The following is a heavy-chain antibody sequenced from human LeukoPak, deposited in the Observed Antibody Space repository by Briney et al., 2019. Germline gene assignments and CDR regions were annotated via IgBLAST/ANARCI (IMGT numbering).Heavy chain of an antibody. J-gene: IGHJ4*02. D-gene: IGHD3-22*01. CDR1: GFTFISYW. Sequence: GGSLRLSCTASGFTFISYWMNWVRQVPGKELEWVAIIKSDGTEEHYLDSVKGRFTISRDNANNLLFLQMNNLRAEDTAVYDCAGGGGYLIDYWGQGTLVTVSS. CDR2: IKSDGTEE. V-gene: IGHV3-7*01. CDR3: AGGGGYLIDY.